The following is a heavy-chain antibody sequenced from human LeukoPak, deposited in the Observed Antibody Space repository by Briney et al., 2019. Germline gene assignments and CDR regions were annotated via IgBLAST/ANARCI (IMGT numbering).Heavy chain of an antibody. CDR1: GFTFTSSA. Sequence: SVKVSCKASGFTFTSSAMQWVRQARGQRLEWIGWIVVGSGNTNYAQKFQERVTITRDMSTSTAYMELSSLRSEDTAVYYCAASPWWADGYNYDFDYWGQGTLVTVSS. V-gene: IGHV1-58*02. CDR3: AASPWWADGYNYDFDY. CDR2: IVVGSGNT. D-gene: IGHD5-24*01. J-gene: IGHJ4*02.